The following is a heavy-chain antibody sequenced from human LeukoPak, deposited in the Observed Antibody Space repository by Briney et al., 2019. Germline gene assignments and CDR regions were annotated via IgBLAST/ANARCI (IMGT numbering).Heavy chain of an antibody. Sequence: PGGSLRLSCAASGFDFSYSGMHWVRQAPGKGLEWVALISYDGRNTDYAASVKGRFTISRDNLNNTLYLKMNRLKPEDTAVYYCAKGRQWRDTWGQGTLVIVSS. CDR1: GFDFSYSG. D-gene: IGHD6-19*01. CDR2: ISYDGRNT. J-gene: IGHJ5*02. CDR3: AKGRQWRDT. V-gene: IGHV3-30*18.